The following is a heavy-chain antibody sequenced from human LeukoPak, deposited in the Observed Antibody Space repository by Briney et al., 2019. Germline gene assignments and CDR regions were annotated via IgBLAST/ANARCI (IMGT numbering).Heavy chain of an antibody. CDR3: ARSEGGSENY. J-gene: IGHJ4*02. CDR1: GFIFNSYG. Sequence: GGSLRLSCEASGFIFNSYGTNWVRQAPGRGLEWVSSISSTGSYIFYADSVKGRFTISRDDAKNSVYLQMNTLRAEDTGIYYCARSEGGSENYWGQGILVAVSS. CDR2: ISSTGSYI. V-gene: IGHV3-21*01. D-gene: IGHD1-26*01.